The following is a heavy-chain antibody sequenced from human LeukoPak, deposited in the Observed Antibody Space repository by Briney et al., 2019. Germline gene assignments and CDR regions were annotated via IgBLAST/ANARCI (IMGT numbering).Heavy chain of an antibody. CDR3: ASGYYDILTGYFIDY. Sequence: SETLSLTCAVYGGSFSGYYWSWIRQPPGKGLEWIGEINHSGSTNYNPSLKSRVTISVDTSKNQFSLKLSSVTAADTAVYYCASGYYDILTGYFIDYWGQGTLVTVSS. V-gene: IGHV4-34*01. CDR2: INHSGST. J-gene: IGHJ4*02. D-gene: IGHD3-9*01. CDR1: GGSFSGYY.